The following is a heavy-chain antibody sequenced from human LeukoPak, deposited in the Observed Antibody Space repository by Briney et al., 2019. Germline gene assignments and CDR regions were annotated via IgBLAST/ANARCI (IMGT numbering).Heavy chain of an antibody. V-gene: IGHV1-69*13. CDR1: GGTFSSYA. J-gene: IGHJ4*02. CDR3: ARETKRSGYCSSTSCLWGYFDY. CDR2: IIPIFGTA. Sequence: SVKVSCKASGGTFSSYAISWVRQAPGQGLEWMGGIIPIFGTANYAQKFQGRVTITADESTSTAYMELSSLRSEDTAVYYCARETKRSGYCSSTSCLWGYFDYWGQGTLVTVSS. D-gene: IGHD2-2*01.